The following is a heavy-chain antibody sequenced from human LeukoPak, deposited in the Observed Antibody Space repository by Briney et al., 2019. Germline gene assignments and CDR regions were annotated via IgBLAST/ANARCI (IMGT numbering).Heavy chain of an antibody. Sequence: QSGGSLGLSCAASGFTFSSYEMNGVRQAPGKGLECVSYISSSGRTIYYADSVKGRFTISRDNAKNSLYLQMNNLRAEDTAVYYCARADCSSTSCFPNYYYYGMDVWGKGTTVTVSS. D-gene: IGHD2-2*01. J-gene: IGHJ6*04. CDR2: ISSSGRTI. CDR3: ARADCSSTSCFPNYYYYGMDV. CDR1: GFTFSSYE. V-gene: IGHV3-48*03.